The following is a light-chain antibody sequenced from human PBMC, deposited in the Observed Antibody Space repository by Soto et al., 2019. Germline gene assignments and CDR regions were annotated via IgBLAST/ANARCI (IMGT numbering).Light chain of an antibody. J-gene: IGKJ5*01. CDR3: QQLFDSPIT. V-gene: IGKV1-5*01. CDR2: AAS. CDR1: QSITHW. Sequence: DIQMTQSPSTLSASVGDRVTITCRASQSITHWLAWYQVKPGKAPKLLIYAASTLESGVPSRFSATVSGTEFSLTITSLQPEDFATYYCQQLFDSPITFGQGTRLEIK.